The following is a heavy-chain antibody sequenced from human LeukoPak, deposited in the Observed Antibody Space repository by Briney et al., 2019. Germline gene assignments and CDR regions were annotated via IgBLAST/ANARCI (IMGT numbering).Heavy chain of an antibody. CDR3: ARDPRIAAAGTFWFDL. J-gene: IGHJ5*02. D-gene: IGHD6-13*01. Sequence: SETLSLTCTVSGGSVSSGSYYWSWIRQPPGKGLEWIGYIYYSGSTNYNPSLKSRVTISVDTSKNQFSLKLSSVTAADTAVYYCARDPRIAAAGTFWFDLWGQGTLVTVSS. CDR2: IYYSGST. CDR1: GGSVSSGSYY. V-gene: IGHV4-61*01.